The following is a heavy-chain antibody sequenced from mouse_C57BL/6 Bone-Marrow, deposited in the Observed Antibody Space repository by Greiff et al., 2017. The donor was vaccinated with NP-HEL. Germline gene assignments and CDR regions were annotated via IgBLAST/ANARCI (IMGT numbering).Heavy chain of an antibody. CDR1: SYTFTSYW. CDR2: IFPGSGST. CDR3: ASLIYYYGSRLLWYFDV. D-gene: IGHD1-1*01. V-gene: IGHV1-56*01. Sequence: QVQLQQSGPELVRPGASVKISCKAPSYTFTSYWMQWVRQRPGQGLEWIGEIFPGSGSTYYNEKFKGKATLTVYTSSSTAYLQLSSLTSEDYSVYFCASLIYYYGSRLLWYFDVWGTGTTVTVSS. J-gene: IGHJ1*03.